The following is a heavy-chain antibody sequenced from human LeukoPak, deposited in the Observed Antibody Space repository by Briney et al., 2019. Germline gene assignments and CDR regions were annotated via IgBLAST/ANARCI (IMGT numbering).Heavy chain of an antibody. D-gene: IGHD6-6*01. CDR3: ARSSIAAGGRWFDP. Sequence: ASVKVSCKASGYTFTGYYMHWVRQAPGQGLEWMGWINPNSGGTNYAQKFQGRVTMTRDTFISTAYMELSRLRSDDTAVYYCARSSIAAGGRWFDPWGQGTLVTVSS. V-gene: IGHV1-2*02. J-gene: IGHJ5*02. CDR1: GYTFTGYY. CDR2: INPNSGGT.